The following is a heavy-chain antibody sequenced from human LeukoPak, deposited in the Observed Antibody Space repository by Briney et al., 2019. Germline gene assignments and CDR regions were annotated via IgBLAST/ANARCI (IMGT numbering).Heavy chain of an antibody. CDR1: GGTFTNYA. Sequence: ASVKVSCKASGGTFTNYAISWVRQAPGQGLEWMGGIIPMYGRGNYAQKFQGRVTITADESTSTVYMELRSLTSEDTAVYYCARGQSSLGSPYYFDYWGQGTLVAVSS. V-gene: IGHV1-69*13. CDR3: ARGQSSLGSPYYFDY. D-gene: IGHD3-16*01. J-gene: IGHJ4*02. CDR2: IIPMYGRG.